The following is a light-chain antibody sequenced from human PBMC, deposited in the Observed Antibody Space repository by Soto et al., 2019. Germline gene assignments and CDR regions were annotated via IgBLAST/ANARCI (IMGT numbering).Light chain of an antibody. J-gene: IGLJ1*01. CDR1: SSDVGGYNY. V-gene: IGLV2-14*03. CDR3: SSYTTGNTRQIV. Sequence: QSALTQPASVSGSPGQSITISCTGTSSDVGGYNYVSWYQHHPFKAPKLMIYDLSNRPSGISNRFSGSNSGNTASLTISGLHHGDEGDYDCSSYTTGNTRQIVVGKGTKVPV. CDR2: DLS.